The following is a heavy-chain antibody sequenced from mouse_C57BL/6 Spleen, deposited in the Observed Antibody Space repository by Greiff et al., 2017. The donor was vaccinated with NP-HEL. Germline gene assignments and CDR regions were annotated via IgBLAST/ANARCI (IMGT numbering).Heavy chain of an antibody. D-gene: IGHD1-1*01. J-gene: IGHJ2*01. CDR3: ARHYYGSSYSYYFDY. CDR2: ISSGSSTI. CDR1: GFTFSDYG. V-gene: IGHV5-17*01. Sequence: EVKLVESGGGLVKPGGSLKLSCAASGFTFSDYGMHWVRQAPEKGLEWVAYISSGSSTIYYADTVKGRFTISRDNAKNTLFLQMTSLRSEDTAMYYCARHYYGSSYSYYFDYWGQGTTLTVSS.